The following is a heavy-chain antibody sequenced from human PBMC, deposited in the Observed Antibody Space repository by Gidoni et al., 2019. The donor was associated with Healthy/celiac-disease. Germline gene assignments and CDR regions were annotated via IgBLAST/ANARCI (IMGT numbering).Heavy chain of an antibody. V-gene: IGHV1-3*01. J-gene: IGHJ4*02. Sequence: QVQLVQSGADVKKPGASVKVSCQASGYTVTSYALHWVRQAPGQRLEWMGWINAGNGNTKYSQKFQGRVTITRDTSASTAYMELSSLRSEDTAVYYCAREGKDKGYYFDYWGQGTLVTVSS. CDR1: GYTVTSYA. CDR2: INAGNGNT. CDR3: AREGKDKGYYFDY.